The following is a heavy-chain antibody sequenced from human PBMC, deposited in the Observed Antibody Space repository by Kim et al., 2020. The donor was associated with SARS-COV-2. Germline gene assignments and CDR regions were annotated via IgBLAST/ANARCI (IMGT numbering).Heavy chain of an antibody. V-gene: IGHV3-23*01. Sequence: VEGRLTISRDNSKNTLYLHMNSLGAEDTAVYYCAKEPGPDYGSGLRYFDYWGQGTLVTVSS. CDR3: AKEPGPDYGSGLRYFDY. D-gene: IGHD3-10*01. J-gene: IGHJ4*02.